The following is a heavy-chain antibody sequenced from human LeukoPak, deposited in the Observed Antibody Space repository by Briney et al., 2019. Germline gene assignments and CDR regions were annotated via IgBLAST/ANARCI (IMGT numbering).Heavy chain of an antibody. CDR1: GFTFADYG. V-gene: IGHV3-20*04. CDR2: INWNGGST. CDR3: ARAFGHCSSTSCRDGYYFDY. D-gene: IGHD2-2*01. Sequence: GGSLRLSCAASGFTFADYGMSWVRQAPGKGLEWVSGINWNGGSTGYADSVKGRFTISRDNAKNSLYLQMNSLRAEDTALYYCARAFGHCSSTSCRDGYYFDYWGQGTLVTISS. J-gene: IGHJ4*02.